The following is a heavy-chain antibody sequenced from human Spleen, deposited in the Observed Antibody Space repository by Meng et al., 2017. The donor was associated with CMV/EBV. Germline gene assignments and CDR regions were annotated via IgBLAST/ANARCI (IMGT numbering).Heavy chain of an antibody. CDR2: TYYRSKWYN. J-gene: IGHJ4*02. CDR3: ARGSGYGSGSYLIDY. Sequence: QLQLRRSCPGLGDPSQTLSTPCAISVDSVSSNSAAWNWIRQSPSRGLEWLGRTYYRSKWYNDYAVSVKSRITINPDTSKNQFSLQLNSVTPEDTAVYYCARGSGYGSGSYLIDYWGQGTLVTVSS. V-gene: IGHV6-1*01. CDR1: VDSVSSNSAA. D-gene: IGHD3-10*01.